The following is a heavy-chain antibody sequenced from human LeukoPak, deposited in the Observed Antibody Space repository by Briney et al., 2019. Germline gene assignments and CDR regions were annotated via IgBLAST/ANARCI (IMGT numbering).Heavy chain of an antibody. V-gene: IGHV3-7*01. CDR1: GFTFSDYW. Sequence: AGGSLRLSCVASGFTFSDYWMTWVRQAPGKGLEWVANINEDGSEKYYVDSVKGRFTISRDNAKNSLYLQMNSLRVEDTAVYYCARDRYTSTWGQGTMVTVSP. J-gene: IGHJ3*01. CDR3: ARDRYTST. D-gene: IGHD2-2*02. CDR2: INEDGSEK.